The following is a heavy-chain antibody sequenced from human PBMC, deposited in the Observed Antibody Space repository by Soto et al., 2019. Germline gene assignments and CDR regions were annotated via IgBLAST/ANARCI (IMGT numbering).Heavy chain of an antibody. Sequence: QVQLVESGGGVVQPGRSLRLSCAASGFTFSSYAMHWVRQAPGKGLEWVAVISYDGSNKYYADSVKGRFTISRDNSKNAVYLQMNRLRAEDTAVYYCARGGYYVWGSYRFSPMDYWGQGTLVTVSS. CDR1: GFTFSSYA. J-gene: IGHJ4*02. D-gene: IGHD3-16*02. CDR3: ARGGYYVWGSYRFSPMDY. CDR2: ISYDGSNK. V-gene: IGHV3-30-3*01.